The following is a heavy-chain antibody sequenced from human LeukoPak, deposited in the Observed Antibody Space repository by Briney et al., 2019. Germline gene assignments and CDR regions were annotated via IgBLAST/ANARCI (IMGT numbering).Heavy chain of an antibody. V-gene: IGHV3-30*02. D-gene: IGHD3-22*01. CDR1: GFTFSSYG. Sequence: GGSLRLSCAASGFTFSSYGMHWVRQAPGKGLEWVAVIWYDGSNKYYADSVKGRYTISRDNSKNTLYLQMNSLRAEDTAVYYCAKGRDGVTMIVVASGYFDYWGQGTLVTVSS. CDR2: IWYDGSNK. J-gene: IGHJ4*02. CDR3: AKGRDGVTMIVVASGYFDY.